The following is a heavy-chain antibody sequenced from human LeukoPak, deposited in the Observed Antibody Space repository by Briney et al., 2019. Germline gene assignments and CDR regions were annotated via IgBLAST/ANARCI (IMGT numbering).Heavy chain of an antibody. V-gene: IGHV1-69*04. CDR3: ARTGGRGHSYGYTPFDY. Sequence: SVKVSCKASGGTFSSYAISWVRQAPGQGLEWMGRIIPILGIANYAQKFQGRVTITADKSTSTAYMELSSLRSEDTAVYYCARTGGRGHSYGYTPFDYWGQGTLVTVSS. CDR1: GGTFSSYA. D-gene: IGHD5-18*01. J-gene: IGHJ4*02. CDR2: IIPILGIA.